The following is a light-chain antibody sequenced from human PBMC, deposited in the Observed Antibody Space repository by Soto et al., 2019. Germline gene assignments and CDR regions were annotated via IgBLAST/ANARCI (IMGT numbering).Light chain of an antibody. CDR1: QSISSW. Sequence: DIQMTQSPSTLSASVGDRVTITCRASQSISSWLAWYQQKPGKAPKLLIYDASSLESGVPSRFSGSGSGTEFTRTISSLQPDDFATYYCQQYNSWWTFGQGTKVEIK. CDR2: DAS. J-gene: IGKJ1*01. V-gene: IGKV1-5*01. CDR3: QQYNSWWT.